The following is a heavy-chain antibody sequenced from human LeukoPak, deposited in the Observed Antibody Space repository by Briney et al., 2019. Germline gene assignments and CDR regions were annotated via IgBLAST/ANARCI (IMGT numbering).Heavy chain of an antibody. J-gene: IGHJ4*02. Sequence: SETLSLTCAVYGGSFSGYYWSWIRQPPGKGLEWIGEINHSGSTNYNPSLKSRVTISVDTSKNQFSLKLSSVTAADTAVYYCARQFNYYGSGGYYRPYHFDYWGQGTLVTVSS. CDR1: GGSFSGYY. CDR2: INHSGST. V-gene: IGHV4-34*01. CDR3: ARQFNYYGSGGYYRPYHFDY. D-gene: IGHD3-10*01.